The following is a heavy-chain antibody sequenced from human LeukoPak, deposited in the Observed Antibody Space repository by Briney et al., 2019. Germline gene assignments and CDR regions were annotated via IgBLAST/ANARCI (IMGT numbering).Heavy chain of an antibody. Sequence: GASVKVSCKASGYTFTSYGISWVRQAPGQGLEWMGWISAYNGNTNYAQELQGRVTMTTDTSTSTAYMELRSLRSDDTAVYYCARVGIVATIPAFDYWGQGTLVTVSS. V-gene: IGHV1-18*01. D-gene: IGHD5-12*01. CDR1: GYTFTSYG. CDR3: ARVGIVATIPAFDY. J-gene: IGHJ4*02. CDR2: ISAYNGNT.